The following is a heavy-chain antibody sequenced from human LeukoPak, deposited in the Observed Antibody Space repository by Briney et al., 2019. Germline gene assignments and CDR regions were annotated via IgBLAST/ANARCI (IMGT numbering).Heavy chain of an antibody. D-gene: IGHD3-10*01. CDR2: TYYRSKWYN. CDR3: ARAQGSSGSPFLVNDY. J-gene: IGHJ4*02. Sequence: SQTLSLTCAISGDSVSSNSAAWNWIRQSPSRGLEWLGRTYYRSKWYNDYAVSVKSRITINPDTSKNQFSLQLNSVTPEDTAVYYCARAQGSSGSPFLVNDYWGQGTLVTVSS. V-gene: IGHV6-1*01. CDR1: GDSVSSNSAA.